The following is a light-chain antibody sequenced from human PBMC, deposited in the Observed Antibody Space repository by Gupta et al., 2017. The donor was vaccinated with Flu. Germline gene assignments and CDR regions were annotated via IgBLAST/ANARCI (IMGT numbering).Light chain of an antibody. CDR2: AAS. CDR1: QRIGTY. CDR3: QQGNNTPIT. V-gene: IGKV1-39*01. J-gene: IGKJ4*01. Sequence: DTQMTQSPSSLSAYVGDRVTITCRASQRIGTYVNWYQQKVGKAPNLLIYAASSLQSGVPSRFSGSGSGTDFTLTISRLQPEDSATYYCQQGNNTPITFGRGTKVDIK.